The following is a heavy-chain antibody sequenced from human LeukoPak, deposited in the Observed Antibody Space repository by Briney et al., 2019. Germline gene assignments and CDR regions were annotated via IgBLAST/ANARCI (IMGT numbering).Heavy chain of an antibody. CDR2: ISYDGSNK. V-gene: IGHV3-30*04. Sequence: PGGSLRLSCAASGFTFSSYAMHWVRQAPGKGLEWVAVISYDGSNKYYADSVKGRFTISRDNSKNTLYLQMNSRRAEDTAVYYCARVAQPWGQGTLDTLSS. J-gene: IGHJ5*02. CDR3: ARVAQP. CDR1: GFTFSSYA.